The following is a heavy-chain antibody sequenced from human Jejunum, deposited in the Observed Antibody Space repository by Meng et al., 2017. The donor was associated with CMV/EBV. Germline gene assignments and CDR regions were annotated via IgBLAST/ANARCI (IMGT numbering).Heavy chain of an antibody. CDR3: ARVATLSTIPWFDP. CDR1: GVAFSDYW. D-gene: IGHD3-3*01. J-gene: IGHJ5*02. Sequence: ASGVAFSDYWMHCVRQDPGKGLVWVSRIDYDGSSATYADSVKGRFTISRDNAKNTLYLQMNSLTAEDTAVYYCARVATLSTIPWFDPWGQGTLVTVSS. CDR2: IDYDGSSA. V-gene: IGHV3-74*01.